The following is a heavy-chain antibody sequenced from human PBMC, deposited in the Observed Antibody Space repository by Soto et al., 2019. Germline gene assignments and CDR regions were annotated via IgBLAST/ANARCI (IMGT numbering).Heavy chain of an antibody. J-gene: IGHJ4*02. CDR3: ARDIASYAYGEGY. V-gene: IGHV4-4*07. CDR1: GGSINSYC. CDR2: VYSSGTT. D-gene: IGHD2-21*01. Sequence: SETLSLTSTVSGGSINSYCWSWIRQPAGKGLEWIGRVYSSGTTDYNPSLNSRATMSVETSKNQFSLKLSSVTAADTAVYYCARDIASYAYGEGYWGQGIQVTVS.